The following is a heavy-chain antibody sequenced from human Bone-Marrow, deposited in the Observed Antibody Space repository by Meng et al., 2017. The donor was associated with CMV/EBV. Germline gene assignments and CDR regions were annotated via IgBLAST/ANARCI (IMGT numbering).Heavy chain of an antibody. Sequence: GSLRLSFTVPGGSISGYYWSWIRQHQGKGLEWIGYIYYSGSTNYNPSLKSRVTISVDTSKNQFSLKLSSVTAADTAVYYCAGSLRAFDIWGQGTMVTVSS. CDR1: GGSISGYY. CDR2: IYYSGST. CDR3: AGSLRAFDI. J-gene: IGHJ3*02. V-gene: IGHV4-59*01. D-gene: IGHD4/OR15-4a*01.